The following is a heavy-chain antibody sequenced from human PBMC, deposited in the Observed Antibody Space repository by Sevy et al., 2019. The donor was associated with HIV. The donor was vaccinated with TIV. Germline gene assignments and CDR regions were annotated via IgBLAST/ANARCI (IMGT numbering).Heavy chain of an antibody. J-gene: IGHJ4*02. D-gene: IGHD6-6*01. V-gene: IGHV4-34*01. CDR1: GGSFSGYY. CDR2: INHSERT. CDR3: ARVFSWAARPVNYFDY. Sequence: SETLSLTCAVYGGSFSGYYWSWIRQPPGKGLEWIGEINHSERTNYNPSLKSRVTISVDTSKNQFSRKLSSVTAADTAVYYCARVFSWAARPVNYFDYWGQGTLVTVSS.